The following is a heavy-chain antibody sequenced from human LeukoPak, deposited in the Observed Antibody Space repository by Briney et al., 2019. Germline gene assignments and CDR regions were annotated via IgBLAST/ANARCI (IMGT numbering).Heavy chain of an antibody. V-gene: IGHV3-20*04. CDR2: TNWDGGRT. D-gene: IGHD3-22*01. CDR3: ARGGYYYDSSGYYY. J-gene: IGHJ4*02. CDR1: GFTFDDYA. Sequence: GGSLRLSCAASGFTFDDYAMSWVRQTPGKGLEWVSGTNWDGGRTGYADSVKGRFTISRDNSKNTLYLQMNSLRAEDTAVYYCARGGYYYDSSGYYYWGQGTLVTVSS.